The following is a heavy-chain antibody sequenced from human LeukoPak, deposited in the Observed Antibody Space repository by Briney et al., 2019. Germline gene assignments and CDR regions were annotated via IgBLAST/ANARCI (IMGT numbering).Heavy chain of an antibody. CDR3: ARKRRNIVVVPAASDAFDI. CDR2: ISSGGSTT. J-gene: IGHJ3*02. Sequence: PGGSLRLSCAASGFTFSRYSMNWVRQAPGKGLEWVSFISSGGSTTYHVDSVKGRFTISRDNAKNSLDLQMNSLRAEDTAVYYCARKRRNIVVVPAASDAFDIWGQGTMVTVSS. CDR1: GFTFSRYS. D-gene: IGHD2-2*01. V-gene: IGHV3-48*04.